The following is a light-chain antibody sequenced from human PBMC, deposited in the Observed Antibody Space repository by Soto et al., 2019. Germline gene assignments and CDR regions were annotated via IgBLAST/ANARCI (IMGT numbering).Light chain of an antibody. Sequence: IQMTQSPSTLSGSVGDRFTITVGASQTISSWLAWYQQKPGKAPKLLMYKASTLKSGVPSRFSGSGSGTELTLTISSLQPDDFATYYCKHYNSYSEAFGQGTKVDIK. V-gene: IGKV1-5*03. CDR1: QTISSW. J-gene: IGKJ1*01. CDR2: KAS. CDR3: KHYNSYSEA.